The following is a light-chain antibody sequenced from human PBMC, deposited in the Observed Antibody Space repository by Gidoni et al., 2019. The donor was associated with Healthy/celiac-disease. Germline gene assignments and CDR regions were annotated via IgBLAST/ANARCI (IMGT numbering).Light chain of an antibody. CDR3: LLSYSGARPWV. CDR2: DTS. V-gene: IGLV7-46*01. Sequence: QAVVTQEPSLTVSPGGTVTLTCGSSTGAVTCGHYPYWFQQKPGQAPRTLIYDTSNKHSWTPARFSGSLLGGKAALTLSGAQPEDEAEYCCLLSYSGARPWVFGGGTKLTVL. CDR1: TGAVTCGHY. J-gene: IGLJ3*02.